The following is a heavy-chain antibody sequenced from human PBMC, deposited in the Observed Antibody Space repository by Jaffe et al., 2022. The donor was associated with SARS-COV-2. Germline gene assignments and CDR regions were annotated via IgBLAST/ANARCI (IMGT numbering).Heavy chain of an antibody. V-gene: IGHV1-2*02. CDR1: GYTFTGYY. Sequence: QVQLVQSGAEVKKPGASVKVSCKASGYTFTGYYMHWVRQAPGQGLEWMGWINPNSGGTNYAQKFQGRVTMTRDTSISTAYMELSRLRSDDTAVYYCARDRAVLRYFDWVPGSTDYWGQGTLVTVSS. J-gene: IGHJ4*02. CDR3: ARDRAVLRYFDWVPGSTDY. CDR2: INPNSGGT. D-gene: IGHD3-9*01.